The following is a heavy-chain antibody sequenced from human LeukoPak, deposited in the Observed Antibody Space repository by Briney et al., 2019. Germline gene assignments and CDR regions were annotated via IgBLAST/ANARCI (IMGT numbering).Heavy chain of an antibody. CDR2: ISAYNGNT. CDR1: GYTFTSYG. Sequence: ASVKVSCKASGYTFTSYGISWVRQAPGQGLEWMGWISAYNGNTNYAQKLQGRVTMTTDTSTSTAYMELRSLRSDDTAVYYCARAMRALWFGELPIDYWGQGTLVTVSS. D-gene: IGHD3-10*01. J-gene: IGHJ4*02. CDR3: ARAMRALWFGELPIDY. V-gene: IGHV1-18*01.